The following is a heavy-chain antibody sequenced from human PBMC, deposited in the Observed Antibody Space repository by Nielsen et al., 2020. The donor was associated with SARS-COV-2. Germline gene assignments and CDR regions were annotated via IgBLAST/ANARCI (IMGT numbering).Heavy chain of an antibody. Sequence: GESLKISCAASGFTFSNYGMGWVRQAPGKGLEWVSLISGGGGSTYYTDSVKGRFTISRDNSKNTLYLQMNSLRVEDTAVYYCARDLGDSSGYSGHPSHWGQGTLVTVSS. D-gene: IGHD3-22*01. CDR1: GFTFSNYG. CDR3: ARDLGDSSGYSGHPSH. CDR2: ISGGGGST. V-gene: IGHV3-23*01. J-gene: IGHJ4*02.